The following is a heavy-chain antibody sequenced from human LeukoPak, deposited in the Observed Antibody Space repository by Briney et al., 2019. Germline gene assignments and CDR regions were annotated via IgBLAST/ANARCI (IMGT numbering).Heavy chain of an antibody. J-gene: IGHJ4*02. CDR1: GFTFSSYA. D-gene: IGHD6-19*01. CDR2: FTGSGGST. CDR3: AKDQAMQWPVRLIDY. V-gene: IGHV3-23*01. Sequence: GGSLRLSCAASGFTFSSYALTWVRQAPGKGLEWVSGFTGSGGSTYYADSVKGRFTISRDNSKNTLFLQMNSLRAEDTAVYYCAKDQAMQWPVRLIDYWGQGTLVTVSS.